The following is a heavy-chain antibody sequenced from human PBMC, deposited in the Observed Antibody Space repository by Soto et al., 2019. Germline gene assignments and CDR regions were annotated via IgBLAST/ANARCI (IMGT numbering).Heavy chain of an antibody. J-gene: IGHJ5*02. CDR3: AKDGARLRLYWFDP. V-gene: IGHV3-23*01. D-gene: IGHD2-15*01. Sequence: PGGSLRLSCAASGFTFSSYAMIWVRQAPGKGLEWVSAISGSGGSTNYADSVKGRFTISRDNSKNTLYLQMNSLRAEDTAVYYCAKDGARLRLYWFDPWGQGPLVTVSS. CDR1: GFTFSSYA. CDR2: ISGSGGST.